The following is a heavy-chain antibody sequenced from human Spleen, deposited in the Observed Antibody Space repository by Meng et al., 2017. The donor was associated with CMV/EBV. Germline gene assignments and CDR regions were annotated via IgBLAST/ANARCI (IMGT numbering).Heavy chain of an antibody. D-gene: IGHD3-22*01. CDR1: GGSISSGTYY. CDR2: IHYSGST. Sequence: VQLPESGPGPVTPPQTLSLPCTVSGGSISSGTYYWGWIRQLPGKGLEWIAYIHYSGSTYYSPSLKSRVTISVDTSRNQLSLKLSSMTAADTAVYYCARYVFDSSSLYSNWFDPWGQGTLVTVSS. J-gene: IGHJ5*02. CDR3: ARYVFDSSSLYSNWFDP. V-gene: IGHV4-31*03.